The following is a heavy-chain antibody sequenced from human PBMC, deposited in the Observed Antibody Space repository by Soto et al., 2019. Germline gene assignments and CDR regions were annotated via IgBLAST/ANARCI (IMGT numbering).Heavy chain of an antibody. J-gene: IGHJ4*02. CDR3: ARHYCRGGSCYLDY. D-gene: IGHD2-15*01. CDR1: GDSISSYY. V-gene: IGHV4-59*08. CDR2: IYHRGST. Sequence: QVQLQESGPGLVKPSETLSLTCTVSGDSISSYYWSWIRQPPGKGLEWIGNIYHRGSTNYSTSLKSRVTISVDTSKKQFSLKLTSVTAAYTVGYSCARHYCRGGSCYLDYWGQGILVTVSS.